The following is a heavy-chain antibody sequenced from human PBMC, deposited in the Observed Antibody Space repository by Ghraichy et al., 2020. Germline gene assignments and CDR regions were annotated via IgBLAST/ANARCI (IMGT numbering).Heavy chain of an antibody. CDR3: AKGILESYYYYYGMDV. CDR2: ISVSGGTT. D-gene: IGHD3-3*01. Sequence: GASLRLSCAASGFTFSSYAMSWVRQAPGKGLEWVSAISVSGGTTYYADSVKGRFTTSRDNSKNTLYLQMNSLRAEDTAVYYCAKGILESYYYYYGMDVWGQGTTVTVSS. V-gene: IGHV3-23*01. CDR1: GFTFSSYA. J-gene: IGHJ6*02.